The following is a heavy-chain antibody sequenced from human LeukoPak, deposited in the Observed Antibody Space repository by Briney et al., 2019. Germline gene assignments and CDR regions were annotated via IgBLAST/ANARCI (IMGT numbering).Heavy chain of an antibody. CDR1: GFTFDDYA. D-gene: IGHD3-22*01. Sequence: GGSLRLSCAASGFTFDDYAMHWVRQAPGKGLEWVSGISWNSGSIGYADSVKGRFTISRDNAKNSLYLQMNSLRAENTALYYCAKGYYYDSSGPLYDYWGQGTLVTVSS. CDR3: AKGYYYDSSGPLYDY. J-gene: IGHJ4*02. V-gene: IGHV3-9*01. CDR2: ISWNSGSI.